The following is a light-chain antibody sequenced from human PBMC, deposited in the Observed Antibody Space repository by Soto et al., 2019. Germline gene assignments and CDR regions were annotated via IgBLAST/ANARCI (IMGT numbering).Light chain of an antibody. V-gene: IGKV1-39*01. CDR3: QQSYSTPWT. CDR2: AAS. Sequence: DIQMTQSPSSLSASVGDRVTITCRASQTVSSYLNWYHQKPGKAPKLLIYAASSLQSEVPSRFSGSGSGTDFTLTISSLQPEDFATYYFQQSYSTPWTFGQGTKVEIK. CDR1: QTVSSY. J-gene: IGKJ1*01.